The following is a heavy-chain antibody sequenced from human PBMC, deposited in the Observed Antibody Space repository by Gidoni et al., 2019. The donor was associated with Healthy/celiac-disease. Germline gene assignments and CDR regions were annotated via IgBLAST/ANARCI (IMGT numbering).Heavy chain of an antibody. V-gene: IGHV4-31*03. CDR2: IYYSGST. J-gene: IGHJ6*02. Sequence: QVQLHESGPGLVKPSQTLSLTCTVSGGSISSGGYYWSWIRQHPGKGLEWIGYIYYSGSTYYNPSLKSRVTISVDTSKNQFSLKLSSVTAADTAVYYCARAGLAYGIYYYYGMDVWGQGTTVTVSS. D-gene: IGHD4-17*01. CDR3: ARAGLAYGIYYYYGMDV. CDR1: GGSISSGGYY.